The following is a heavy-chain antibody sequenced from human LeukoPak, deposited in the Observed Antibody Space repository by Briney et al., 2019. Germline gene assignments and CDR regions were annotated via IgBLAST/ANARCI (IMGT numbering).Heavy chain of an antibody. CDR2: INAGNGNT. J-gene: IGHJ4*02. CDR3: ARYSGSNCWGGFDN. V-gene: IGHV1-3*03. CDR1: GYTFTSYA. Sequence: GASVRVSCKASGYTFTSYAMHWVRQAPGQGLEWMGWINAGNGNTKYSQDCQGRVTITRDTSASTAYMKLSSLRSDDIAVYYCARYSGSNCWGGFDNWGQGTLVTVSS. D-gene: IGHD1-26*01.